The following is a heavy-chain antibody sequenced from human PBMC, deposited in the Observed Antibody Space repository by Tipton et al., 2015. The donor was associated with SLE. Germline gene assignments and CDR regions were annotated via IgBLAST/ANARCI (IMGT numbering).Heavy chain of an antibody. J-gene: IGHJ3*02. CDR2: IKGDGITT. V-gene: IGHV3-74*01. D-gene: IGHD2-8*01. Sequence: SLRLSCAASGFTFSSYGMHWVRQAPGKGLVWVSRIKGDGITTTYADSVKGRFTISTDNARSTLYLQMNSLRAEDTALYYCARDRNGAFDIWGQGTMVTVSS. CDR3: ARDRNGAFDI. CDR1: GFTFSSYG.